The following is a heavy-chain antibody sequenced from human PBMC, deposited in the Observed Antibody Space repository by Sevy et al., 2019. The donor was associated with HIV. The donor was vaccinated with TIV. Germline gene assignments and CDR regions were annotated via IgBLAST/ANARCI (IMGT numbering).Heavy chain of an antibody. Sequence: ASVKVSCKASGYTFTSYGISWVRQAPGQGLEWMGWISAYNGNTNYAQKLQGRVTMTTDTSTSTAYMELRSLRSDDSAVYYCARIYSYGPPFDYWGQGTLVTVSS. V-gene: IGHV1-18*04. CDR3: ARIYSYGPPFDY. D-gene: IGHD5-18*01. CDR2: ISAYNGNT. J-gene: IGHJ4*02. CDR1: GYTFTSYG.